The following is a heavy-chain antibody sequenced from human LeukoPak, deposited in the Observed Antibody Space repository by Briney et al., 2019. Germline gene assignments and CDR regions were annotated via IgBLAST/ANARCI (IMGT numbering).Heavy chain of an antibody. CDR3: ARHAADTSYYYFDY. D-gene: IGHD2-2*01. J-gene: IGHJ4*02. CDR2: IYTSGST. CDR1: GGSISSGSYC. Sequence: SETLSLTCTVSGGSISSGSYCWSWIRQPAGKGLEWIGRIYTSGSTNYNPSLKSRVTISVDTSKNQFSLKLSSVTAADTAVYYCARHAADTSYYYFDYWGQGTLVTVSS. V-gene: IGHV4-61*02.